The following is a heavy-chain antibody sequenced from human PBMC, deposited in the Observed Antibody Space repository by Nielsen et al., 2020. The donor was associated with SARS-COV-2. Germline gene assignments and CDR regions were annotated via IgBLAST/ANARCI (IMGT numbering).Heavy chain of an antibody. Sequence: ASVKVSCKASGYTFTGHYIHWVRQAPGQGLEWMGRINPNIAGTNYAQTFKGRVTLTTDTSISTAYMDLSWLRSDDTAVYYCARDEYNYGYNWFDTWGQGTLVTVSS. CDR2: INPNIAGT. CDR1: GYTFTGHY. V-gene: IGHV1-2*06. J-gene: IGHJ5*02. CDR3: ARDEYNYGYNWFDT. D-gene: IGHD5-18*01.